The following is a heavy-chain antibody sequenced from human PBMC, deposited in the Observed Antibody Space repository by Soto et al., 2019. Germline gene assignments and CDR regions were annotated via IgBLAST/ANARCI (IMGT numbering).Heavy chain of an antibody. V-gene: IGHV3-48*01. CDR1: GFTFSSYS. CDR2: ISSSSSTI. D-gene: IGHD3-9*01. CDR3: VADLPNDIYPFDY. Sequence: PGGSLRLSCAASGFTFSSYSMNWVRQAPGKGLEWVSYISSSSSTIYYADSVEGRFIISRDDSQSTLSLQMNSLKVEDTAVYYCVADLPNDIYPFDYWGHGTLVTVSS. J-gene: IGHJ4*01.